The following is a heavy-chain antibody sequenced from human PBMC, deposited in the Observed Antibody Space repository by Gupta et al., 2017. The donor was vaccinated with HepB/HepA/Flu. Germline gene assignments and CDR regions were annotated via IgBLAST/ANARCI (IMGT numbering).Heavy chain of an antibody. D-gene: IGHD3-16*01. J-gene: IGHJ4*02. CDR1: GYSFITYG. Sequence: QVQLVQSGAEVKKPGASVKVSCEASGYSFITYGISWVRQAPGQGPEWMGWISSYNSKTNYAQKFQGRVTMTTNTSTMTTHTSTSTAYMELKNLRSDDTAIYYCARDGGLTTIDYWGQGTLVTVSS. CDR3: ARDGGLTTIDY. V-gene: IGHV1-18*01. CDR2: ISSYNSKT.